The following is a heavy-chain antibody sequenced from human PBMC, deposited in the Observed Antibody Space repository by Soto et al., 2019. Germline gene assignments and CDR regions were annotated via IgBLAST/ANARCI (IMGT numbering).Heavy chain of an antibody. CDR2: IYYSGST. Sequence: TSETLSLTCTVSGGSISSYYWSWIRQPPGKGLEWIGYIYYSGSTNYNPSLKSRVTISVDTSKNQFSLKLSSVTAADTAVYYCARGYYFDYFDYWGQGTLVTVSS. J-gene: IGHJ4*02. CDR1: GGSISSYY. V-gene: IGHV4-59*01. D-gene: IGHD3-22*01. CDR3: ARGYYFDYFDY.